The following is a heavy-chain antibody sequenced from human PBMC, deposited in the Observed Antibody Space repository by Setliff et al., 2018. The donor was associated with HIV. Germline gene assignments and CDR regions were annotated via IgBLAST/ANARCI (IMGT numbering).Heavy chain of an antibody. CDR2: ISGNGGNT. D-gene: IGHD7-27*01. CDR3: AKDVPATGVEIDS. CDR1: GFSFSNYA. J-gene: IGHJ4*02. Sequence: GGSLRLSCSASGFSFSNYAMHWVRQAPGKGLEYVSAISGNGGNTYYTDSVKGRFTISRDNAKNTLYLQMNSLRAEDTAIYYCAKDVPATGVEIDSWGQGTLVTVSS. V-gene: IGHV3-64*04.